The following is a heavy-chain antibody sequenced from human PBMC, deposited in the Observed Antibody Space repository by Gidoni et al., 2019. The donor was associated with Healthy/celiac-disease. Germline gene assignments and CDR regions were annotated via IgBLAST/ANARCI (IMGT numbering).Heavy chain of an antibody. D-gene: IGHD2-15*01. J-gene: IGHJ5*02. CDR1: GFPFSTHG. V-gene: IGHV3-30*18. CDR3: AKDQRRSGCSGGSCYLATRSWFDP. Sequence: QVQLVESGGGVVQPGRSLRLSCAASGFPFSTHGMHWVRPAPGKGLEWVAGISYDGSNKYYADSVKGRFTISRDNSKNTLYLQMNSLRAEDTAVYYCAKDQRRSGCSGGSCYLATRSWFDPWGQGTLVTVSS. CDR2: ISYDGSNK.